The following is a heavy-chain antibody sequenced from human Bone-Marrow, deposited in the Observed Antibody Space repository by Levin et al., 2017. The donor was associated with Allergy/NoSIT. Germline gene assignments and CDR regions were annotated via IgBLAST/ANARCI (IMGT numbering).Heavy chain of an antibody. CDR1: GGSFSGYY. CDR2: INHSGST. J-gene: IGHJ5*02. V-gene: IGHV4-34*01. D-gene: IGHD2-2*01. CDR3: ASFGYCSSTSCPNWFDP. Sequence: SETLSLTCAVYGGSFSGYYWSWIRQPPGKGLEWIGEINHSGSTNYNPSLKSRVTISVDTSKNQFSLKLSSVTAADTAVYYCASFGYCSSTSCPNWFDPWGQGTLVTVSS.